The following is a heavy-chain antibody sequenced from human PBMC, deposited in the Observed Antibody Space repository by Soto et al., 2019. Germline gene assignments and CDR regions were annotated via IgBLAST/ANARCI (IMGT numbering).Heavy chain of an antibody. J-gene: IGHJ3*02. Sequence: SLRLSCAASGFTFSSYGMHWVRQAPGKGLEWVAVISYDGSNKYYADSVKGRFTISRDNSKNTLYLQMNSLRAEDTAVYYCARAKRYSGSYPDAFDIWGPGTMVTVSS. CDR3: ARAKRYSGSYPDAFDI. V-gene: IGHV3-30*03. D-gene: IGHD1-26*01. CDR2: ISYDGSNK. CDR1: GFTFSSYG.